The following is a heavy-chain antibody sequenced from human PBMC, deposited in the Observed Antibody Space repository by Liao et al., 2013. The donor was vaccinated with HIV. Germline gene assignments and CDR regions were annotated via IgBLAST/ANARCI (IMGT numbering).Heavy chain of an antibody. CDR1: GGAITSYY. D-gene: IGHD3-10*01. CDR3: ARYGSVNYPYFQH. Sequence: QVRLQQSGPGLVKPSETLSLDCTVSGGAITSYYWSWVRQPPGKGLEWIGFIHYSGSTNYNPSLESRVTISVDTSKNQFSLKLNSVTAADTAVYYCARYGSVNYPYFQHWGQGTLVTVSS. CDR2: IHYSGST. J-gene: IGHJ1*01. V-gene: IGHV4-59*12.